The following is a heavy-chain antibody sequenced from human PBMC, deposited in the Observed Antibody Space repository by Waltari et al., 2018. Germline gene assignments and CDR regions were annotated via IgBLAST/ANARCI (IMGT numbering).Heavy chain of an antibody. J-gene: IGHJ6*03. CDR2: ISPIFGTA. CDR1: GGTFSSYA. V-gene: IGHV1-69*12. D-gene: IGHD4-4*01. Sequence: QVQLVQSGAEVKKPGSSVKVSCKASGGTFSSYAISWVRQAPGQGLEWMGGISPIFGTANYARKFQGRVTITADESTSTAYMELSSLRSEDTAVYYCARSVTAVYYYYYMDVWGKGTTVTISS. CDR3: ARSVTAVYYYYYMDV.